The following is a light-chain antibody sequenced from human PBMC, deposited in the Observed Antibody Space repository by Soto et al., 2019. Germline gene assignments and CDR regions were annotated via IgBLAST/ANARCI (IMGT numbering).Light chain of an antibody. V-gene: IGKV3-15*01. Sequence: EIVMTQSPATLSVSPGEIATLSFSASQGVGSTLAWYQQKPGQTPRLLIYGASTRATGIPARFSGSGSGTEFTLTINSLQSEDFATYYCQQLNSYPLTFGGGTKVDIK. J-gene: IGKJ4*01. CDR1: QGVGST. CDR3: QQLNSYPLT. CDR2: GAS.